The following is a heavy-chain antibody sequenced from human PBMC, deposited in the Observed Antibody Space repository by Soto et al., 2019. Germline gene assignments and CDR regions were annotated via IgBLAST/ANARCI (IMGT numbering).Heavy chain of an antibody. Sequence: SETLSLTCTVSGGSISSYYWSWIRQPPGKGLEWIGYIYYSGSTNYNPSLKSRVTISVDTSKNQFSLKLNSMTAADTAVYYCARNIYGAGTTYFDFWGRGPLVPVSS. J-gene: IGHJ4*02. CDR3: ARNIYGAGTTYFDF. D-gene: IGHD3-10*01. CDR1: GGSISSYY. V-gene: IGHV4-59*08. CDR2: IYYSGST.